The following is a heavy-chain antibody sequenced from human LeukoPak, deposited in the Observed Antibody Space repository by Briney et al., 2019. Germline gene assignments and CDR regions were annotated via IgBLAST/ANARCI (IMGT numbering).Heavy chain of an antibody. J-gene: IGHJ3*02. Sequence: GSLRLSCAASGFTFSSYSMNWVRQPPGKGLEWIGTIYYSGSTYYNPSLTSRVTISVDKSKNQFSLKLSSVTAADTAVYYCARDPRGYYDSSGYYSGAFDIWGQGTMVTVSS. CDR3: ARDPRGYYDSSGYYSGAFDI. V-gene: IGHV4-4*02. D-gene: IGHD3-22*01. CDR1: GFTFSSYSM. CDR2: IYYSGST.